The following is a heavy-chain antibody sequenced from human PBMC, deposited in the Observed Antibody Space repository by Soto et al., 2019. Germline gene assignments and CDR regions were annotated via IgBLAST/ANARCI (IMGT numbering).Heavy chain of an antibody. Sequence: QVQLQQWGAGLFKPSETLSLTCAVYGGTFRAYYWTWIRQPPGTGLEWIGEINHSGSTNYNPSLKSRVTISVDTSKNQFSLKLTSVTAADTALYYCARDKITGLFDYWGQGTLVTVSS. CDR2: INHSGST. D-gene: IGHD2-8*02. V-gene: IGHV4-34*01. CDR1: GGTFRAYY. CDR3: ARDKITGLFDY. J-gene: IGHJ4*02.